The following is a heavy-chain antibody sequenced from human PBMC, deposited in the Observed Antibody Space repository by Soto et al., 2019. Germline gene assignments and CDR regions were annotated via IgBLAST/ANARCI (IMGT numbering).Heavy chain of an antibody. Sequence: QLQLQESGPGLVMPSETLSLTCTVSGGSISSDSYSWNWIRQPPGKGLEWIGSIFYSGSTFYNPPLKRRVTRSVDTSKNQFALRLTSVTAADTAVYYCARRGSGYERYHDYWGQGTLVTVSS. J-gene: IGHJ4*02. D-gene: IGHD5-12*01. CDR2: IFYSGST. V-gene: IGHV4-39*01. CDR1: GGSISSDSYS. CDR3: ARRGSGYERYHDY.